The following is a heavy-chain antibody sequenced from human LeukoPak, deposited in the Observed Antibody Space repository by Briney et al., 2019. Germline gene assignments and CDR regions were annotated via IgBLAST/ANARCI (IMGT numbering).Heavy chain of an antibody. CDR1: GFTFSSYA. Sequence: GGSLRLSCAASGFTFSSYAMSRVRQAPGKGLEWVSAISGSGGSTYYADSVKGRFTISRDNSKNTLYLQMNSLRAEDTAVYYCAREWEYSSSHPWGQGTLVTVSS. CDR2: ISGSGGST. V-gene: IGHV3-23*01. J-gene: IGHJ5*02. CDR3: AREWEYSSSHP. D-gene: IGHD6-6*01.